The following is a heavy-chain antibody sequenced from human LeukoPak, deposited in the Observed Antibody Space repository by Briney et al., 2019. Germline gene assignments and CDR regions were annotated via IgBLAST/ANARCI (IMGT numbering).Heavy chain of an antibody. D-gene: IGHD5-24*01. V-gene: IGHV1-2*02. Sequence: ASVKVSCKASGYTFTAYFVHWVRQAPGQGLEWMGFINPNTGGTNYAQKFRGRVTMTRDTSISTAYMELSRLKSDDTAVYYCARDRDDYNPIWYYYYYMDVWGKGTTVTVSS. CDR1: GYTFTAYF. CDR2: INPNTGGT. CDR3: ARDRDDYNPIWYYYYYMDV. J-gene: IGHJ6*03.